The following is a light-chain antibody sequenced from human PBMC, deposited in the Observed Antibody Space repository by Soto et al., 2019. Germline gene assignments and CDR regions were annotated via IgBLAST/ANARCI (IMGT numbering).Light chain of an antibody. CDR3: QSYDNDLSVV. CDR2: DNN. CDR1: NSNIGAGHA. Sequence: SVLTQPPSVSGAPGQRVTISCTGSNSNIGAGHAAQWYQQPPGTTPKLLIYDNNRRPSGVPVRFSGSRSGTSASLAITGLQAEDEADYYCQSYDNDLSVVFGGGTKVTVL. V-gene: IGLV1-40*01. J-gene: IGLJ2*01.